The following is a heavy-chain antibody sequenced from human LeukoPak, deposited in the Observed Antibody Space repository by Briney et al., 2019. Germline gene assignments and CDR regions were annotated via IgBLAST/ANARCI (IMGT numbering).Heavy chain of an antibody. J-gene: IGHJ4*02. Sequence: PSETLSLTCAVYGGSFSGYYWSWIRQPPGKGLEWIGEINHSGSTNYNPSLKSRVTISVATSKHQFSLKLSSVSAADTAVYYCARGGRAIAAAGRGALDYWGQGNLVTVSS. V-gene: IGHV4-34*01. CDR1: GGSFSGYY. D-gene: IGHD6-13*01. CDR3: ARGGRAIAAAGRGALDY. CDR2: INHSGST.